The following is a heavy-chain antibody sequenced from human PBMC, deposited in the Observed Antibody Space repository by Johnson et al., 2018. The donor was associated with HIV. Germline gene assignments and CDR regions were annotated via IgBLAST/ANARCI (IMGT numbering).Heavy chain of an antibody. CDR2: ISYDGGNK. Sequence: QVQLVESGGGVVQPGRSLRVSCAASGFTFSSYAMHWVRQAPGKGLEWVAVISYDGGNKYYADSVKGRFTISRDNSKNTLYLQMNSLRAEDTAVYYCARAVTPFGDWEAFDSWGQGTMVTVSS. CDR3: ARAVTPFGDWEAFDS. D-gene: IGHD3-10*01. J-gene: IGHJ3*02. V-gene: IGHV3-30-3*01. CDR1: GFTFSSYA.